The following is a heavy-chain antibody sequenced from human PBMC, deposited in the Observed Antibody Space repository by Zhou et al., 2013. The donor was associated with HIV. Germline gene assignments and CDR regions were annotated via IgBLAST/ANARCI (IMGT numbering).Heavy chain of an antibody. CDR3: AREGPGVGIVGVNHHYYMDV. D-gene: IGHD3-3*01. CDR1: GGTFSSYG. Sequence: QVHLVQSGAELRKPGSSVRVSCKVSGGTFSSYGITWVRQAPGHGLDWMGKIIPLLNKANYAEQFQGRVTIIVDKSTSTAYMELSNLRSDDTAVYYCAREGPGVGIVGVNHHYYMDVWGKGTTVTVSS. V-gene: IGHV1-69*04. CDR2: IIPLLNKA. J-gene: IGHJ6*03.